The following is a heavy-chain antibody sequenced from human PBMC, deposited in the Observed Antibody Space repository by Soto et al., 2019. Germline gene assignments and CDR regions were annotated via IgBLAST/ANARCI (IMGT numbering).Heavy chain of an antibody. J-gene: IGHJ4*02. V-gene: IGHV3-48*03. Sequence: XGSLRLSCSASGVTLTSNEMNWVRQAPGKGLDWISYISSSGSTKYYADSVKGRFTISRDNAKNSLFLQMNSLTAEDRAVYYCARGYTGGWSRGGYFDYWGQGALVTVSS. D-gene: IGHD6-19*01. CDR2: ISSSGSTK. CDR1: GVTLTSNE. CDR3: ARGYTGGWSRGGYFDY.